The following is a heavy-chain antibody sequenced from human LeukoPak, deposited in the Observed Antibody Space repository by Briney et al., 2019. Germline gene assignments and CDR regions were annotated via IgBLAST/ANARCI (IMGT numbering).Heavy chain of an antibody. V-gene: IGHV3-74*01. CDR1: GFTFSSYW. CDR2: ITSDGSTT. J-gene: IGHJ4*02. Sequence: GVSLRLSCAASGFTFSSYWMHWVRQAPGKGLVWVSHITSDGSTTNYADSVKGRFSISRDNAKNTLYLQMNSLRAEDTAVYYCARDGSSARGDYWGQGTLVTVSS. CDR3: ARDGSSARGDY. D-gene: IGHD6-6*01.